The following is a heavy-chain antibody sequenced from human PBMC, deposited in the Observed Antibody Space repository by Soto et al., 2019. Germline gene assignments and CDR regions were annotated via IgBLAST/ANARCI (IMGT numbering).Heavy chain of an antibody. CDR1: GFTFSNYW. J-gene: IGHJ3*01. Sequence: GGSLRLSCAASGFTFSNYWMHWVRQAPGKGLVWVSRVNGDGSSTFYADSVKGRFTISRDNAENTVFLQMNSLRAEDTAVYYCARDNWNTVWGQGTMVTVSS. D-gene: IGHD1-20*01. V-gene: IGHV3-74*01. CDR3: ARDNWNTV. CDR2: VNGDGSST.